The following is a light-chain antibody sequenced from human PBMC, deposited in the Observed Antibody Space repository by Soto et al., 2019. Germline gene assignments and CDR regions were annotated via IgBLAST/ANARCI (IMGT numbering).Light chain of an antibody. CDR2: KAS. CDR3: QQYGSSGT. Sequence: DIQMTKSPSTLSASLGDRVTITCRASQSISSWLAWYQQKPGKAPKLLIYKASTLESGVPSNFSGSGSGTEFSLTISSLQPEDFAVYYCQQYGSSGTFGQGTKVDI. J-gene: IGKJ1*01. CDR1: QSISSW. V-gene: IGKV1-5*03.